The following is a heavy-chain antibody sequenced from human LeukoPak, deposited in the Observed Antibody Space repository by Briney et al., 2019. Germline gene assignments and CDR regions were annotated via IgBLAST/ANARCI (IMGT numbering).Heavy chain of an antibody. Sequence: GASVKVSFKASGYTFTSYYMHWARQAPGQGIEWMGIINPSGGSTSYAQKFQGRVTMTRETSTSTVYMELSSLRSEDTAVYYCARSVTAYDNWFDPWGQGTLVTVSS. CDR2: INPSGGST. CDR3: ARSVTAYDNWFDP. J-gene: IGHJ5*02. CDR1: GYTFTSYY. V-gene: IGHV1-46*01. D-gene: IGHD5-18*01.